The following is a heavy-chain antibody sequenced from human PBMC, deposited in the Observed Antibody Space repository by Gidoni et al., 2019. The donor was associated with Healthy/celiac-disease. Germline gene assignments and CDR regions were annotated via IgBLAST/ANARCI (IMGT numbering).Heavy chain of an antibody. CDR2: ISYSGTT. CDR3: ARQGRSSSWSVVRDGYYFDY. D-gene: IGHD6-13*01. CDR1: SGSISSSSYH. V-gene: IGHV4-39*01. Sequence: QLQLQESGPGLVKPSETLSLTCTVSSGSISSSSYHWGWIRQPRGQGLEWIESISYSGTTYYNPSLESRVTISEDTTKNQFSLKLSSVTAADTAVYYCARQGRSSSWSVVRDGYYFDYWGQGTLVTVSS. J-gene: IGHJ4*02.